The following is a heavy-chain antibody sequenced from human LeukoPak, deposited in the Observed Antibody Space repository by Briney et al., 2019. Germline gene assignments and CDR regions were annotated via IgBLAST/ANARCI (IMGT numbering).Heavy chain of an antibody. Sequence: GGSLRLSCAASGFTFSSYGMHWVRQAPGKGLEWVAFIRYDGSNKYYADSVKGRFTISRDNSKNTLYLQMNSLRAEDTAVYYCARAVGIQLWFDYWGQGTLVTVSS. V-gene: IGHV3-30*02. CDR1: GFTFSSYG. CDR3: ARAVGIQLWFDY. D-gene: IGHD5-18*01. CDR2: IRYDGSNK. J-gene: IGHJ4*02.